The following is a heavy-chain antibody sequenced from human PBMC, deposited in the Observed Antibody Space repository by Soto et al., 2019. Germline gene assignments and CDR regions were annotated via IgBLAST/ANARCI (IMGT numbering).Heavy chain of an antibody. CDR1: GFTFSDNV. V-gene: IGHV3-30*01. J-gene: IGHJ4*02. D-gene: IGHD1-26*01. Sequence: QVQVVESGGGVVQPGRSLRLSCAASGFTFSDNVMHWVRQAPGKGLEWVAFIFFDGSDEHYADSVKGRFTISRDNSKNTLYLEMNSLRTEDTGVYYCARENSGSYSAMDYWGQGTLVTVSS. CDR2: IFFDGSDE. CDR3: ARENSGSYSAMDY.